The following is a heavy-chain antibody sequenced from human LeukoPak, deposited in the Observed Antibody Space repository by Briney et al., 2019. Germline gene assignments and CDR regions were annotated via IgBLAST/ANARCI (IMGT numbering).Heavy chain of an antibody. V-gene: IGHV1-2*02. J-gene: IGHJ6*02. Sequence: ASVKVSCKASGGTFSSYAISWVRQAPGQGLEWMGWLNPNSGITNYAQRFQGRVTMTRDTSISTAYMEVTGLRSDDTAIFYCARQSDSNYYYNYYYGMDVWGQGTTVTVSS. CDR3: ARQSDSNYYYNYYYGMDV. CDR2: LNPNSGIT. D-gene: IGHD4-11*01. CDR1: GGTFSSYA.